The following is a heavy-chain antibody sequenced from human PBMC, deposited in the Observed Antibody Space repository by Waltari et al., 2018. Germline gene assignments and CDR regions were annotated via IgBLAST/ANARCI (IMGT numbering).Heavy chain of an antibody. Sequence: EVQLVESGGGLVQPGGSLRLSGAASGFTFSPHWMSWVRQAPGKGLEWVANIKQDGSVKDYVDSVKGRFTISRDNAKNSVYLQMNSLGVEDTAVYYCARSRKSRPRYFDYWGQGTLVTVSS. CDR2: IKQDGSVK. CDR3: ARSRKSRPRYFDY. CDR1: GFTFSPHW. V-gene: IGHV3-7*01. J-gene: IGHJ4*02.